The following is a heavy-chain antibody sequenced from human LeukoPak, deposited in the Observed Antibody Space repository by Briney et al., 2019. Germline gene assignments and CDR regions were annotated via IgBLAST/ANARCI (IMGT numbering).Heavy chain of an antibody. CDR1: GYTLTELS. D-gene: IGHD5-12*01. J-gene: IGHJ4*02. V-gene: IGHV1-24*01. CDR2: FDPEDGET. CDR3: ARDGRAVATNFDY. Sequence: ASVKVSCKVSGYTLTELSMHWVRQAPGKGLEWMGGFDPEDGETIYAQKFQGRVTISRNTSINTAYMELSSLRSEDTAVYYCARDGRAVATNFDYWGQGTLVTVSS.